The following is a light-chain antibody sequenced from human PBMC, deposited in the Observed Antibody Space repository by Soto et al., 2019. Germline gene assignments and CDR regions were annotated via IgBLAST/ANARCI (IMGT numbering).Light chain of an antibody. V-gene: IGKV1-5*01. Sequence: DIQMTQSPYTLSASVGDTVTITCRASQRISGWLDLHQQKQVKAPKLLIYDASALKRSVPPEFSGSSSGTEFTLTISSLQLDDFSTDYCQQYDSFSVTFGQGTKVEIK. CDR3: QQYDSFSVT. CDR2: DAS. CDR1: QRISGW. J-gene: IGKJ1*01.